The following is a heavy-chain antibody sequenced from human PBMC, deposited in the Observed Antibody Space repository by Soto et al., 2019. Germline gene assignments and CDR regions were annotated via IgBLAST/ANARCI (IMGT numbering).Heavy chain of an antibody. CDR1: GFTFSRYS. CDR3: AAYDFWSGYSSDY. CDR2: ISSGGSTI. Sequence: GGSLRLSCAASGFTFSRYSMNWVRQAPGKGLEWVSYISSGGSTIYYADSVKGRFTISRDNAKNSLYLQMNSLRAEDTAVYYCAAYDFWSGYSSDYWGQGTLVTVSS. J-gene: IGHJ4*02. D-gene: IGHD3-3*01. V-gene: IGHV3-48*01.